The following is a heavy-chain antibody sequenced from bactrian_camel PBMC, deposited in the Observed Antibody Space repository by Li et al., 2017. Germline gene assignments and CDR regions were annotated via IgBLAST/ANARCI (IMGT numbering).Heavy chain of an antibody. D-gene: IGHD2*01. CDR1: GTTYYSSYC. CDR2: ITTGLRDP. J-gene: IGHJ4*01. CDR3: AARALSCSGFRNEDYPY. V-gene: IGHV3S1*01. Sequence: HVQLVESGGGSVKAGGSLRLSCAAPGTTYYSSYCMGWFRQAPGKEREGVATITTGLRDPWYTDSVKGRFTISRDNSENTLYLLMNSLKPEDTAKYYCAARALSCSGFRNEDYPYWGQGTQVTVS.